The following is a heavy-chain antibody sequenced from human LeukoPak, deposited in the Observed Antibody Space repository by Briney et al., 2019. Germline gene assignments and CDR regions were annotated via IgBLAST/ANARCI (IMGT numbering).Heavy chain of an antibody. Sequence: HPGGSLRLSCAASGFTVSSNYMSWVRQAPGKGLEWVSVIYSGGSTYYADSVKGRFTISRDNSKNTLYLQMNSLRAEDTAVYYCARDKWSYHSSPDVYDIWGQGTMVTVSS. CDR3: ARDKWSYHSSPDVYDI. D-gene: IGHD3-22*01. V-gene: IGHV3-66*01. J-gene: IGHJ3*02. CDR1: GFTVSSNY. CDR2: IYSGGST.